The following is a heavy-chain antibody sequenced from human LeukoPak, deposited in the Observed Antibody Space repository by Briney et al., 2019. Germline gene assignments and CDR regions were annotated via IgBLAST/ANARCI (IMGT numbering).Heavy chain of an antibody. V-gene: IGHV3-23*01. D-gene: IGHD6-13*01. J-gene: IGHJ3*02. Sequence: GGSLRLSCAASEFTFSTYWMSWVRQAPGKGLEWVSAISGSGGSTYYADSVKGRFTISRDNSKNTLYLQMNSLRAEDTAVYYCAKDNSAYRVIAAGHDAFDIWGQGTMVTVSS. CDR3: AKDNSAYRVIAAGHDAFDI. CDR1: EFTFSTYW. CDR2: ISGSGGST.